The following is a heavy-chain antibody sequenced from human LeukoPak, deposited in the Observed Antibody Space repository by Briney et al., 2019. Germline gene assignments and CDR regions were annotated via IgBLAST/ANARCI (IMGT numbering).Heavy chain of an antibody. CDR1: GGSTSSDAYH. V-gene: IGHV4-31*01. J-gene: IGHJ4*02. D-gene: IGHD2/OR15-2a*01. CDR3: ASGEYRHGLHVDY. CDR2: IYYTGRT. Sequence: SQTLSLTCTVSGGSTSSDAYHWSWHCPHPGKGLGWVGYIYYTGRTYHCPSRQGPLTISLYTSKNQFSLNLRSLTAADTAVYYCASGEYRHGLHVDYWGQGTLVTVSS.